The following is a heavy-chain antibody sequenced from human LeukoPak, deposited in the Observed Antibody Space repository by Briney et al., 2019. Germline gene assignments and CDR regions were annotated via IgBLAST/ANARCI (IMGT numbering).Heavy chain of an antibody. D-gene: IGHD3-10*02. CDR1: GGSISSGGYY. CDR3: ARDHVDGYYFDY. J-gene: IGHJ4*02. V-gene: IGHV4-31*03. CDR2: IYYSGST. Sequence: PSETLSLTCTVSGGSISSGGYYWSWIRQHPGKGLEWIGYIYYSGSTYYNPSLKSRVTISVDTSKNQFSLKLSSVTAADTAVYYCARDHVDGYYFDYWGQGTLVTVSS.